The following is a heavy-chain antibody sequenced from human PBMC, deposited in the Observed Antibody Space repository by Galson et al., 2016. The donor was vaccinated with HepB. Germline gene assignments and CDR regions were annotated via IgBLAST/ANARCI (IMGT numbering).Heavy chain of an antibody. CDR1: GDSISSGGWY. D-gene: IGHD2-2*01. V-gene: IGHV4-31*03. CDR3: ASSRVYCSSTSCPEYYYYGMDV. CDR2: IFYSGAT. Sequence: TLSLTCTVSGDSISSGGWYWTWIRQRPGKGLEWIGYIFYSGATYYNPSLRSRLTISIDTSKGQFHLKLTSVSAADTAVYYCASSRVYCSSTSCPEYYYYGMDVWGQGTTVTVSS. J-gene: IGHJ6*02.